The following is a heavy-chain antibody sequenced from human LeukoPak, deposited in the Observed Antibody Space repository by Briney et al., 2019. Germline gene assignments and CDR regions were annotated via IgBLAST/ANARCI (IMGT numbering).Heavy chain of an antibody. D-gene: IGHD4-17*01. J-gene: IGHJ3*02. CDR1: GGSISSGGYY. V-gene: IGHV4-31*03. Sequence: SETLSLTCTVSGGSISSGGYYWSWLRQHPGKGLEWIGYIYYSGNTYYTPSLKSRVTISIDTSKNQFSLNLSSVTAADTAVYYCASDYVDYEALDIWGQGTMVTVSP. CDR2: IYYSGNT. CDR3: ASDYVDYEALDI.